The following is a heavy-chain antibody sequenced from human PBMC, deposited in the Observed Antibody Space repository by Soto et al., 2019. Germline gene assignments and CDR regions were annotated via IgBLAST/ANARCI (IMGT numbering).Heavy chain of an antibody. Sequence: EVQLVESGGGLVQPGGSLRLSCVASGFPFGNYNINWVRQAPGKGLEWVSYISSSSRTIYYADSVKGRFTISRDNAKNSLDLQMNSLRVEDTALYYCARESATLDYWGQGTLVTVSS. V-gene: IGHV3-48*01. CDR3: ARESATLDY. CDR2: ISSSSRTI. CDR1: GFPFGNYN. J-gene: IGHJ4*02.